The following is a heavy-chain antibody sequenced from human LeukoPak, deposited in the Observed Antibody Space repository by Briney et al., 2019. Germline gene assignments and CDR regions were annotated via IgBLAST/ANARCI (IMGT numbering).Heavy chain of an antibody. D-gene: IGHD2-15*01. CDR3: ASSSGVREYYYYMDV. CDR1: GFTVSSNY. CDR2: IYSGGST. Sequence: PGGSLRLSCAASGFTVSSNYMSWVRQAPGKGLEWVSVIYSGGSTYYADSVKGRFTISRDSSKNTLYLQMNSLRADDAAVYYCASSSGVREYYYYMDVWGKGTTVTISS. J-gene: IGHJ6*03. V-gene: IGHV3-53*01.